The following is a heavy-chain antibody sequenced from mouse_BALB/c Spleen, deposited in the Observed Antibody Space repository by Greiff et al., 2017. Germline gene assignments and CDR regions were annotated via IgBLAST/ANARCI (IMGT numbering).Heavy chain of an antibody. D-gene: IGHD2-14*01. Sequence: VQLQQPGAELVKPGASVKLSCKASGYTFTSYWMHWVKQRPGQGLEWIGEINPSNGRTNYNEKFKSKATLTVDKSSSTAYMQLSSLTSEDSAVYYCAREVPRYLDVWGAGTTVTGAS. CDR1: GYTFTSYW. V-gene: IGHV1S81*02. CDR3: AREVPRYLDV. J-gene: IGHJ1*01. CDR2: INPSNGRT.